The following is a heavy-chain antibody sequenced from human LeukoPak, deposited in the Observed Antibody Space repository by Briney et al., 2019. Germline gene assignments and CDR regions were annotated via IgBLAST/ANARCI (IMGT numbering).Heavy chain of an antibody. D-gene: IGHD4-23*01. J-gene: IGHJ4*02. CDR1: GGSINSYY. CDR3: ARGGKATVVTM. CDR2: IYSSGST. V-gene: IGHV4-4*07. Sequence: SETLSLTCTVSGGSINSYYWSWIRQPAGKGLEWIGRIYSSGSTNYNPSLKSRVSMSVDTSKNQFSQKLTSVTAADTAVYYCARGGKATVVTMWGQGILVTVSS.